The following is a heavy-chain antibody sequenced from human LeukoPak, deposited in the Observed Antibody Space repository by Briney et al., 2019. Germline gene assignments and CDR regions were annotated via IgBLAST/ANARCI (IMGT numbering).Heavy chain of an antibody. CDR3: ARVRPGELQNFDY. CDR2: INHSGST. J-gene: IGHJ4*02. V-gene: IGHV4-34*01. D-gene: IGHD1-26*01. Sequence: SETLSLTCAVYGGSFSGYYWSWIRQPPGKGLEWIGEINHSGSTNYNPSLKSRVTISVDTSKNQFSLKLSSVTAADTAVYYCARVRPGELQNFDYWGQGTLVTVSS. CDR1: GGSFSGYY.